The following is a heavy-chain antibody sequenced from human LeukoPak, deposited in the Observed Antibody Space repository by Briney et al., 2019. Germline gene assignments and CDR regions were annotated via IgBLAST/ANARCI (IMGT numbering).Heavy chain of an antibody. CDR3: VRGDWDSSWPYFDF. Sequence: KPSETLSLTCTVSGGSISSYQWSWIRQPAGKRLEWIGRIYTSGNTNYNPSLKSRVTMSVDTSKNQFSLKLNSVTAADTAVYYCVRGDWDSSWPYFDFWGQGTLVTVSS. CDR2: IYTSGNT. V-gene: IGHV4-4*07. CDR1: GGSISSYQ. D-gene: IGHD6-13*01. J-gene: IGHJ4*02.